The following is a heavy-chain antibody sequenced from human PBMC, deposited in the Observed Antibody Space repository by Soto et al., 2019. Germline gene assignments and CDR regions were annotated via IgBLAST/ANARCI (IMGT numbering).Heavy chain of an antibody. CDR2: ISGSGGST. J-gene: IGHJ6*02. D-gene: IGHD4-17*01. CDR3: AKELYGNSYYYYYYGMDV. CDR1: GFSCSSYS. Sequence: GGSMRLSCAASGFSCSSYSMSWVRQDPGKGLDWVSTISGSGGSTYYADSVKGRFTISRDNSKNTLSLQMNSLRAEDTAVYYCAKELYGNSYYYYYYGMDVWGQGTTVTVS. V-gene: IGHV3-23*01.